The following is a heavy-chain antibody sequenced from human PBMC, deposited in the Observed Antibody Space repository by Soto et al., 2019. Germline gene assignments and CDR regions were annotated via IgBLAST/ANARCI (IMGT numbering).Heavy chain of an antibody. CDR1: GFTFSSYA. Sequence: EVQLLESGGGLVQPGGSLRLSCAASGFTFSSYAMSWVRQAPGKGLEWVSAISGSGGSTYYADSVKGRFTISRDNSKNTLYLQMNSLRAEDTAVYYCAKDPGLIVVVVAAKNWFDPWGQGTLVAVSS. J-gene: IGHJ5*02. V-gene: IGHV3-23*01. CDR3: AKDPGLIVVVVAAKNWFDP. D-gene: IGHD2-15*01. CDR2: ISGSGGST.